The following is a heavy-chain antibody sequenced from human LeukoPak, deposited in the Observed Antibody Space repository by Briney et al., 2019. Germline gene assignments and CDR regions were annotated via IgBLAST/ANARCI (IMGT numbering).Heavy chain of an antibody. CDR1: GFTSSIYA. Sequence: GGSLRLSCAASGFTSSIYAMSWVRQAPGKGLEWVSTISGSGGSTYYADSVKGRFTISRDNSYNTLYPQMNSLRAEDTAVYYCAKTAMSDSSGYYFEYWGQGTLVTVSS. D-gene: IGHD3-22*01. J-gene: IGHJ4*02. CDR2: ISGSGGST. V-gene: IGHV3-23*01. CDR3: AKTAMSDSSGYYFEY.